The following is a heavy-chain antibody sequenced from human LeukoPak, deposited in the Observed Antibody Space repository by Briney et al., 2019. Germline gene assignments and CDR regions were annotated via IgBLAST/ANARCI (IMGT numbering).Heavy chain of an antibody. Sequence: ASVKVSCKASGYTFTSYYMHWVRQTPGQGLECMGIINPSGGSTSYAQKFQGRVTMTRDTSTSTVYMELSSLRSEDTAVYYCATGAGIAAAGPKADYWGQGTLVTVSS. V-gene: IGHV1-46*01. CDR3: ATGAGIAAAGPKADY. D-gene: IGHD6-13*01. CDR1: GYTFTSYY. CDR2: INPSGGST. J-gene: IGHJ4*02.